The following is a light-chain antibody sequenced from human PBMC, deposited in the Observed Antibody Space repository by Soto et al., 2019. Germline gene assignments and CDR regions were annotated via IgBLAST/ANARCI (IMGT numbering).Light chain of an antibody. CDR1: QSISSW. CDR3: QQHSNSPWT. Sequence: DIQMTQSPSTLSASVGDRVTITCRASQSISSWLAWYQQKPGKAPKLLIYAISSRAAGIPDRFNGSGSGTDFTLTITRLEPEDSAVYYCQQHSNSPWTFGQGTRVEV. CDR2: AIS. J-gene: IGKJ1*01. V-gene: IGKV1-5*01.